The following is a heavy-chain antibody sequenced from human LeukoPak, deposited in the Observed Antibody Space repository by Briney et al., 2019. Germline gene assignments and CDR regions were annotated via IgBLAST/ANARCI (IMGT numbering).Heavy chain of an antibody. CDR2: ISGSGVTT. J-gene: IGHJ4*02. V-gene: IGHV3-23*01. D-gene: IGHD6-13*01. Sequence: PGGTLRLSCAASGFAFLNYGMSWVRQAPGKGLEWVSAISGSGVTTYYAGSVKGRFTISRDNSKNTLYLQMNSLRAEDTAVYYCAKTATWRAGPIDYWGQGTLVTVSS. CDR3: AKTATWRAGPIDY. CDR1: GFAFLNYG.